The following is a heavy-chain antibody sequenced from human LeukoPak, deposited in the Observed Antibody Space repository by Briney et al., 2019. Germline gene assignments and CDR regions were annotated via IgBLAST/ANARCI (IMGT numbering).Heavy chain of an antibody. CDR1: GFTFSTYG. J-gene: IGHJ4*02. Sequence: PGGSLRLSCAASGFTFSTYGMSWVRQAPGKGLEWVSATSTSGGSTYYADSVKGRFTISRDNSKNTLYLQMNSLRAEDTADYYCAKRSDYGANGNYFDYWGQGNLVTVSS. V-gene: IGHV3-23*01. D-gene: IGHD4-23*01. CDR3: AKRSDYGANGNYFDY. CDR2: TSTSGGST.